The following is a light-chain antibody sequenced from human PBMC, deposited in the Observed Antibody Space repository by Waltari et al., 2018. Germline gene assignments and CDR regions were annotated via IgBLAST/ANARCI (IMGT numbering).Light chain of an antibody. CDR2: DVS. V-gene: IGLV2-11*01. Sequence: QSALTQPRSVSGSPGPSVTIPCTGTSSDVGGHNYVSWYQQHPGKAPKLMIYDVSKRPSGVPDRFSGSKSGNTASLTISGLQAEDEADYYCCSYAGSYTWVFGGGTKLTVL. J-gene: IGLJ3*02. CDR3: CSYAGSYTWV. CDR1: SSDVGGHNY.